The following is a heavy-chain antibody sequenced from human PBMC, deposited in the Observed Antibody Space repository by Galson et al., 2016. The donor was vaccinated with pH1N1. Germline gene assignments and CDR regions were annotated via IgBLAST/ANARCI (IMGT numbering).Heavy chain of an antibody. CDR3: ASQLRFLDSDAFDI. D-gene: IGHD3-3*01. CDR1: RFTFTSYG. Sequence: SLRLSCAASRFTFTSYGMHWVRQAQGKGLDWVAFIRYDGSYKYYGDSVKGRFTISRDNSKNTLYLQMNNLRDEDTAVYYCASQLRFLDSDAFDIWGPGTMVTVPS. V-gene: IGHV3-30*02. CDR2: IRYDGSYK. J-gene: IGHJ3*02.